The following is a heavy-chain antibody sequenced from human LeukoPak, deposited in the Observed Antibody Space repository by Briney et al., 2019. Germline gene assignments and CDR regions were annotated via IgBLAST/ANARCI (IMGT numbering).Heavy chain of an antibody. CDR2: IRYDGSNK. CDR3: ARFRFGEPTGMDV. CDR1: GFTFSSYG. Sequence: GGSLRLSCAASGFTFSSYGMYWVRQAPGKGLEWVAFIRYDGSNKYYADSVKGRFTISRDNSKNTLYLQMNSLRAEDTAVYYCARFRFGEPTGMDVWGQGTTVTVSS. V-gene: IGHV3-30*02. J-gene: IGHJ6*02. D-gene: IGHD3-10*01.